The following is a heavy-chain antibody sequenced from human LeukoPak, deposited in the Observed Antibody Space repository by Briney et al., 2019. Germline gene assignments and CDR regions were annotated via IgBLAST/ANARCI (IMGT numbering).Heavy chain of an antibody. V-gene: IGHV3-53*01. D-gene: IGHD2-15*01. CDR2: VFGAGTT. CDR3: ARAIQFGGYFDY. CDR1: GFTLSGDY. J-gene: IGHJ4*02. Sequence: GGSLRLSCAASGFTLSGDYMSWVRQAPGTGLEWVSVVFGAGTTYYADSVKGRFTISRDNSKNTLYLQMNSLRAEDTAVYYCARAIQFGGYFDYWGQGTLVTVST.